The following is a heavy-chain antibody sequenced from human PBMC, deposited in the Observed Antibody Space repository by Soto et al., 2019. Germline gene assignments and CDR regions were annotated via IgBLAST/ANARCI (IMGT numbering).Heavy chain of an antibody. D-gene: IGHD6-19*01. V-gene: IGHV1-2*02. Sequence: ASVKVSCKASRYTFTGYYIYCVRQAPGQGLECLGWMNPNSGGTSYAQKFQGRVTMTRDTSISTAYMELSRLRSDDTAVYYCARDVAGEDYFDSWGQGTRVTVSS. CDR2: MNPNSGGT. CDR1: RYTFTGYY. CDR3: ARDVAGEDYFDS. J-gene: IGHJ4*02.